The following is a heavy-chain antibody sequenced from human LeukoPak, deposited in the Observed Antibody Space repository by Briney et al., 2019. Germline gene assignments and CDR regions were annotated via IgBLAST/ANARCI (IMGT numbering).Heavy chain of an antibody. V-gene: IGHV1-18*01. Sequence: GASVKVSCKTSGYTFTGYGVYWVGQAAGQGLEGMGWVSGYNGETQYAQKCQGRIAIPVMADLSTAYMEFRWLKSHDTAILFCSRHDVYKTNYYGRFQWGQGTLVTVSS. D-gene: IGHD3-22*01. J-gene: IGHJ4*02. CDR2: VSGYNGET. CDR1: GYTFTGYG. CDR3: SRHDVYKTNYYGRFQ.